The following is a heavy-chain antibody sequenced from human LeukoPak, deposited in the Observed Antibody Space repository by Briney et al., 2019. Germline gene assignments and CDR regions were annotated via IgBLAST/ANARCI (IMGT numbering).Heavy chain of an antibody. CDR3: ARERKSSTSMDY. J-gene: IGHJ4*02. CDR2: INTDGSTI. V-gene: IGHV3-74*01. CDR1: GFTVSNNY. Sequence: GGSLRLSCAASGFTVSNNYMTWVRQAPGKGLVWVSRINTDGSTITYADSVKGRFTISRDNAKNTLYLQMNSLRGEDTAVYFCARERKSSTSMDYWGQGTLVTVSS. D-gene: IGHD2-2*01.